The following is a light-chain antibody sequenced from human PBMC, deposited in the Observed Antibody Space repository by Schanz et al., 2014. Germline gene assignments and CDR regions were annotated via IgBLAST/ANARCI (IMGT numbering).Light chain of an antibody. CDR2: DAS. CDR3: QQRSNWPSLT. Sequence: EIVMTQSPATLSVSPGERATLSCRASQSVTNNLAWYQQKPGQAPRLLIYDASNRATGIPARFSGSGSGTDFTLTISSLEPEDFAVYYCQQRSNWPSLTFGGGTKVDFK. CDR1: QSVTNN. J-gene: IGKJ4*01. V-gene: IGKV3-11*01.